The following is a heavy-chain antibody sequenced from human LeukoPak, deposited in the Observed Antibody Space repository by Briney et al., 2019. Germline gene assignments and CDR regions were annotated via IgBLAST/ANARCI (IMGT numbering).Heavy chain of an antibody. V-gene: IGHV4-38-2*02. Sequence: SETLSLTCTVSGYSISSGDYRGWIRQPPGKGLEWIGSIYYSGSTYYNPSLKSRVTISVDTSKNQFSLKLSSVTAADTAVYYCARVALEGATGVIDYWGQGTLVTVSS. CDR2: IYYSGST. J-gene: IGHJ4*02. D-gene: IGHD1-26*01. CDR3: ARVALEGATGVIDY. CDR1: GYSISSGDY.